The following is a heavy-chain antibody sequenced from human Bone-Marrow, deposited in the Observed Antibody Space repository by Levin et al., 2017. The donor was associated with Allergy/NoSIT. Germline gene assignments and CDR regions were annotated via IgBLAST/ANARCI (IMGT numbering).Heavy chain of an antibody. J-gene: IGHJ3*02. D-gene: IGHD6-19*01. CDR3: ARISSAAFDM. CDR1: GYTFTDYF. CDR2: INPNSGDT. Sequence: GESLKISCKASGYTFTDYFIHWVRLAPGQGLEWMGWINPNSGDTDSSQNFQGTVTMTRDTSISTAYMEVTSLTSNNTALYYCARISSAAFDMWGQGTVVTVSS. V-gene: IGHV1-2*02.